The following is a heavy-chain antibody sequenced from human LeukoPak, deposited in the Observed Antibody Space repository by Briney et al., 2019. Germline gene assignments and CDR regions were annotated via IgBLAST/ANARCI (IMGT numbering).Heavy chain of an antibody. J-gene: IGHJ6*03. D-gene: IGHD3-10*01. V-gene: IGHV4-39*07. Sequence: SETLSLTCTVSGGSISSSSYYWGWIRQPPGKGLEWIGSIYYSGSTYYNPSLKSRVTISVDTSKNQFSLKLSSVTAADTAVYYCARSRTYYYGSGRTNYYYYMDVWGKGTTVTVSS. CDR1: GGSISSSSYY. CDR2: IYYSGST. CDR3: ARSRTYYYGSGRTNYYYYMDV.